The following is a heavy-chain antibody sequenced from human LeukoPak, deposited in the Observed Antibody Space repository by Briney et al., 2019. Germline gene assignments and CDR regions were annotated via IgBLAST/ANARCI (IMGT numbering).Heavy chain of an antibody. D-gene: IGHD2-15*01. CDR2: ISSSGSTI. V-gene: IGHV3-11*01. Sequence: GGSLRLSCAASGFTFSDYYMSWIRRAPGKGLEWVSYISSSGSTIYYADSVKGRFTISRDNAKNSLYLQMNSLRAEDTAVYYCAKDSRYCSGGSCFFDYWGQGTLVTVSS. J-gene: IGHJ4*02. CDR1: GFTFSDYY. CDR3: AKDSRYCSGGSCFFDY.